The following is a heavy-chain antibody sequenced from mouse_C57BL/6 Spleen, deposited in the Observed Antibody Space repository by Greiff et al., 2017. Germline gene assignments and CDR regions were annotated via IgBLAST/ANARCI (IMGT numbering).Heavy chain of an antibody. Sequence: EVKLMESGPELVKPGASVKMSCKASGYTFTDYNMHWVKQSHGKSLEWIGYINPNNGGTSYNQKFKGKATLTVNKSSSTAYMELRSLTSEDSAVYYCARGYYSNYEGYWGQGTTLTVSS. CDR1: GYTFTDYN. CDR2: INPNNGGT. V-gene: IGHV1-22*01. CDR3: ARGYYSNYEGY. J-gene: IGHJ2*01. D-gene: IGHD2-5*01.